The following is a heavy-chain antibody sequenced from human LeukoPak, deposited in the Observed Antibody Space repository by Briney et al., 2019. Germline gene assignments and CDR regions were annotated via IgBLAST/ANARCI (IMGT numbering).Heavy chain of an antibody. CDR3: TTGFSPDAFDI. D-gene: IGHD3-10*01. V-gene: IGHV3-15*01. CDR1: GFTFSNAW. J-gene: IGHJ3*02. CDR2: IKSKTDGRTT. Sequence: GGSLRLSCAASGFTFSNAWMSWVRQAPGKGLEWVGRIKSKTDGRTTDYAAPVKGRFTISRDDSKNTLYLQMNSLKTEDTAVYYCTTGFSPDAFDIWGQGTMVTVSS.